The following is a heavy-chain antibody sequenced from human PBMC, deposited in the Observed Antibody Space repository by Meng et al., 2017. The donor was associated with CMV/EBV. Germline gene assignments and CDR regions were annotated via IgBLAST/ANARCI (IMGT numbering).Heavy chain of an antibody. Sequence: GESLKISCAASGFTFSSYWMSWVRQAPGKGLEWVANIKQNGSEKYYVDSVKGRFTISRDNAKNSLYLQMNSLRAEDTAVYYCAREYYDFWSGYSGSPANGGAFDIWGQGTMVTVSS. CDR3: AREYYDFWSGYSGSPANGGAFDI. CDR2: IKQNGSEK. CDR1: GFTFSSYW. V-gene: IGHV3-7*01. D-gene: IGHD3-3*01. J-gene: IGHJ3*02.